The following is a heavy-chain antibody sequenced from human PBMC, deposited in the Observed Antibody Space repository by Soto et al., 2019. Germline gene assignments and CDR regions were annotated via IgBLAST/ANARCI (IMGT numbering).Heavy chain of an antibody. CDR1: GGSISSSSYY. D-gene: IGHD5-18*01. CDR2: IFYSGST. CDR3: ARAYTYGYRYYFDS. J-gene: IGHJ4*02. Sequence: SETLSLTCTVSGGSISSSSYYWGWIRQPPGKGLEWIGSIFYSGSTYYNPSLKSRVTISVDTSKNQFSLKMSSVTAADTAIYYCARAYTYGYRYYFDSWGQGTLVTVSS. V-gene: IGHV4-39*07.